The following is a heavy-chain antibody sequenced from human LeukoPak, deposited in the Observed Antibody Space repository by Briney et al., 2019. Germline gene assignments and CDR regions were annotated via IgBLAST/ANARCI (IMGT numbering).Heavy chain of an antibody. V-gene: IGHV4-4*02. CDR3: AKGGSI. D-gene: IGHD1-26*01. CDR1: GGSNTSSNW. CDR2: IYHSGTT. J-gene: IGHJ3*02. Sequence: SGTLSLTCAVPGGSNTSSNWWSWDRQPPGKGLEWIGEIYHSGTTNYNPSLKNRVTMSVDTSRNQISLNLSSVTAADTAVYYCAKGGSIWGQGTMVTVSS.